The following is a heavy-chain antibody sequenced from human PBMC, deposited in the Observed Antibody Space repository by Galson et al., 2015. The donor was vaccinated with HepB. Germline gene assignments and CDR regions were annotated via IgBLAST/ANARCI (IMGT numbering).Heavy chain of an antibody. J-gene: IGHJ3*02. Sequence: SLRLSCAASGFTFSSYSMNWVRQAPGKGLEWVSSISSSSSYIYYADSVKGRFTISRDNAKNSLYLQMNSLRAEDTAVYNCARDRYNWNDENAFDIWGQGTMVTVSS. CDR2: ISSSSSYI. CDR1: GFTFSSYS. D-gene: IGHD1-1*01. V-gene: IGHV3-21*01. CDR3: ARDRYNWNDENAFDI.